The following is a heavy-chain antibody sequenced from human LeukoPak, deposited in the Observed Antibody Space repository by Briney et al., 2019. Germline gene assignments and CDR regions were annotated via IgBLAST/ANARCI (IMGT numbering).Heavy chain of an antibody. D-gene: IGHD6-13*01. V-gene: IGHV1-24*01. J-gene: IGHJ4*02. CDR2: FDPEDGET. CDR3: AIIAAAGTAQMGFDY. Sequence: ASVKVSCKVSGYTLTELSMHWVRQAPGKGLEWMGGFDPEDGETIYAQKCQGRVTMTEDTSTDTAYMELSSLRSEDTAVYYCAIIAAAGTAQMGFDYWGQGTLVTVSS. CDR1: GYTLTELS.